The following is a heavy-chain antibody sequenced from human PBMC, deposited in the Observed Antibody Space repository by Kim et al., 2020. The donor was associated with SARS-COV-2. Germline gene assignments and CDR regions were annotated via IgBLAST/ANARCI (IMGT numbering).Heavy chain of an antibody. CDR1: GFTFSSYW. CDR2: INSDGSST. D-gene: IGHD3-3*01. Sequence: GGSLRLSCAASGFTFSSYWMHWVRQAPGKGLVWVSRINSDGSSTSYADSVKGRFTISRDNAKNTLYLQMNSLRAEDTAVYYCARAGVTIFGVVTALDVWGQGTTVTVSS. CDR3: ARAGVTIFGVVTALDV. J-gene: IGHJ6*02. V-gene: IGHV3-74*01.